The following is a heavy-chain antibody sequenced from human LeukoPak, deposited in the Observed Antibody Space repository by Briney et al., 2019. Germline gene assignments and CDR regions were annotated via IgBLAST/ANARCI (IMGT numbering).Heavy chain of an antibody. V-gene: IGHV4-34*01. Sequence: PSETLSLTCAVYGGSFSYYYWSWIRQPPGKGLEWIGEINHSGSTNYNPSLKSRVTISVGTSKNQFSLKLSSVTAADTAVYYCARGSSLRDADAFDIWGQGTMVTVSS. CDR1: GGSFSYYY. CDR2: INHSGST. CDR3: ARGSSLRDADAFDI. D-gene: IGHD4-17*01. J-gene: IGHJ3*02.